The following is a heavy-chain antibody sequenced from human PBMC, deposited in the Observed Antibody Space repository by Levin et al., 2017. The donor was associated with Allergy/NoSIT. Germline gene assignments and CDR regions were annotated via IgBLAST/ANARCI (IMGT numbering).Heavy chain of an antibody. CDR1: GFTFSTYW. V-gene: IGHV3-74*01. D-gene: IGHD4-11*01. J-gene: IGHJ4*02. CDR3: AREPNYSYYMFDL. Sequence: GGSLRLSCAASGFTFSTYWMHWVRRVPGKGLEWVSRTNPVGDSTYYADSINGRSTISRDNAKNTLYLQLNSLRAEDTAVYYCAREPNYSYYMFDLWGQGTPVGVSS. CDR2: TNPVGDST.